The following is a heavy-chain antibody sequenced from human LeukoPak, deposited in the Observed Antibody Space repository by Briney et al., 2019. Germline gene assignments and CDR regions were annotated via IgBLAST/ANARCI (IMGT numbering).Heavy chain of an antibody. CDR1: GFTFSNYG. D-gene: IGHD3-16*01. J-gene: IGHJ3*02. Sequence: GGSLRLSCAASGFTFSNYGMHWVRQAPGKGLERVAFIQYDASNKYYSDSVKGRFTISRDNSKNTLYLQMNSLRPEDTAVYYCAKITDPQFDIWGQGTMVTVSS. CDR3: AKITDPQFDI. V-gene: IGHV3-30*02. CDR2: IQYDASNK.